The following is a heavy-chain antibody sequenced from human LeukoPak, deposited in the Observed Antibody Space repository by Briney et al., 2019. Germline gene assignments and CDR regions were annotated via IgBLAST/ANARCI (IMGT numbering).Heavy chain of an antibody. CDR2: FDPEDGET. D-gene: IGHD2-2*01. J-gene: IGHJ6*02. CDR3: ARIPMIVVVPAPPQYYYYGMDV. Sequence: GASVKVSCKVSGYTLTELSMHWVRQAPGKGLEWMGGFDPEDGETIYAQKFQGRVTMTEDTSTDTAYMELSSLRSDDTAVYYCARIPMIVVVPAPPQYYYYGMDVWGQGTTVTVSS. CDR1: GYTLTELS. V-gene: IGHV1-24*01.